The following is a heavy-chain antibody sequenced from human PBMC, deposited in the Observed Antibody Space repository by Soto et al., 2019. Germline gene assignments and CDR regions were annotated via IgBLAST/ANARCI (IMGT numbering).Heavy chain of an antibody. CDR2: ISLSGNT. D-gene: IGHD3-22*01. V-gene: IGHV4-4*02. J-gene: IGHJ4*02. CDR3: DSRGSSGPF. CDR1: GGSITNTDW. Sequence: SETLSLTCAVSGGSITNTDWWTWVRQPPGMGLEWVGDISLSGNTNYNPSLEGRAAISLDKSRNQFSLILNSVTAADTAAYYCDSRGSSGPFWGQGTLVTVSS.